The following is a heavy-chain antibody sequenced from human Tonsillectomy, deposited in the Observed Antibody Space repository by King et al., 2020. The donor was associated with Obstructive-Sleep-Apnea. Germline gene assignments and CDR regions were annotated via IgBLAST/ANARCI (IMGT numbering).Heavy chain of an antibody. J-gene: IGHJ4*02. CDR1: GYTFTSYY. Sequence: QLVQSGAEVKKPGASVKVSCKASGYTFTSYYMHWVRQAPGQGLEWMGLINPNGGSTSYAQKFAGRVSVTRDTSTSAVYMELSSLKSEDTAVYYCARDGGYDGFDYWGQGTLVTVSS. V-gene: IGHV1-46*01. D-gene: IGHD3-16*01. CDR3: ARDGGYDGFDY. CDR2: INPNGGST.